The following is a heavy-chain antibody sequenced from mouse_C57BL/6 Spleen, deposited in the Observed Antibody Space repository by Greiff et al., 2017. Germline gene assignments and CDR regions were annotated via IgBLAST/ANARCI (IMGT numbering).Heavy chain of an antibody. D-gene: IGHD1-3*01. CDR1: GYTFTSYW. J-gene: IGHJ2*02. CDR3: ARDPTVAPYYLDY. V-gene: IGHV1-64*01. Sequence: QVQLQQPGAELAKPGASVKLSCKASGYTFTSYWVHWVKQRPGQGLEWIGMIHPNSGSTNYNEKFKNKATRTVDKSSSTAYMQLSSLTSEDYAVYYCARDPTVAPYYLDYWGQGTSLTVSS. CDR2: IHPNSGST.